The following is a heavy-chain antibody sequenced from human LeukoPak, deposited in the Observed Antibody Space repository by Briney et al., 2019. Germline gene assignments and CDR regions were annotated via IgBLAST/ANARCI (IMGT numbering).Heavy chain of an antibody. V-gene: IGHV5-51*01. D-gene: IGHD5/OR15-5a*01. CDR1: GYSFTNYW. Sequence: GESLKISCQGSGYSFTNYWIVWVRQMPGKGLEWMGIIYPGDSDTRYSPSFQGQVTISAAKSISTAYLQWSSLKASDTAMYYCARHSPGSRPPDLWGRGTLVTVSS. CDR3: ARHSPGSRPPDL. J-gene: IGHJ2*01. CDR2: IYPGDSDT.